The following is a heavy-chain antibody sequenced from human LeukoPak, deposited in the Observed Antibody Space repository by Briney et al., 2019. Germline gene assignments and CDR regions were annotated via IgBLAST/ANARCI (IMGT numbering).Heavy chain of an antibody. V-gene: IGHV3-7*01. Sequence: GGSLRLSCAASGFTFSWYWMSWVRQAPGKGLEWVANIKEDGSIKYYVDSVKGRLTISRDNAKSSVYLQVDSLRAEDTALYYCARIGYSSSSIDYWGQGTLVTVSS. D-gene: IGHD6-13*01. CDR1: GFTFSWYW. CDR3: ARIGYSSSSIDY. J-gene: IGHJ4*02. CDR2: IKEDGSIK.